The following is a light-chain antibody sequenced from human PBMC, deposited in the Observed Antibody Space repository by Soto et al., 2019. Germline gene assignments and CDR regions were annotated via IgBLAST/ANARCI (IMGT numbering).Light chain of an antibody. CDR3: SSYTSDNRDYV. CDR1: SSDVGGYTS. V-gene: IGLV2-14*01. J-gene: IGLJ1*01. CDR2: EVS. Sequence: QSVLTQPASVSGSPGQSITISCTGTSSDVGGYTSVSWYQQHPGKAPKLMIYEVSNRPSGVSRRFSGSKSGNTASLTISGLQAEDEAHYYCSSYTSDNRDYVFGNGTKVTVL.